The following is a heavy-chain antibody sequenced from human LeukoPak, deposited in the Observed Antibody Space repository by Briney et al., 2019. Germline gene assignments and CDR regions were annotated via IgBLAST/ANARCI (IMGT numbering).Heavy chain of an antibody. CDR3: ASQTGSGGSPPSDAFDI. Sequence: ASVKVSCKASGYTFTSYAMNWVRQAPGQGLEWMGWINTNTGNPTYAQGFTGRFVFSLGTSVSTAYLQISSLKAEDTAVYYCASQTGSGGSPPSDAFDIWGQGTMVTVSS. J-gene: IGHJ3*02. D-gene: IGHD2-15*01. CDR1: GYTFTSYA. CDR2: INTNTGNP. V-gene: IGHV7-4-1*02.